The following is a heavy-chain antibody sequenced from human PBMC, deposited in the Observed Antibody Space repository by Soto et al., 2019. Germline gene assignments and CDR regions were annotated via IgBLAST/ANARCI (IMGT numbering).Heavy chain of an antibody. J-gene: IGHJ6*02. D-gene: IGHD5-12*01. CDR2: ISYDGSNK. Sequence: GGSLRLSCAASGFTFSSYGMHWVRQSPGKGLEWVAVISYDGSNKYYADSVKCRFTISRDNSKNTLYLQMNSLRAEDTAVYYCAKVLSGYDYYYYGMDVWGQGTTVTVSS. CDR1: GFTFSSYG. CDR3: AKVLSGYDYYYYGMDV. V-gene: IGHV3-30*18.